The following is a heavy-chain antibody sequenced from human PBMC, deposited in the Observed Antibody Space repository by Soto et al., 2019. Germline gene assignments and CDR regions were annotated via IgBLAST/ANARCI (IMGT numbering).Heavy chain of an antibody. J-gene: IGHJ6*02. D-gene: IGHD2-2*01. V-gene: IGHV1-69*13. CDR1: GGPFSSYA. CDR2: IIPIFGTA. CDR3: ARDPDAAAMVSVYYYGMDV. Sequence: SVKVFCKASGGPFSSYAISWVRQAPGQGLEWMGGIIPIFGTANYAQKFQGRVTITADESTSTAYMELSSLRSEDTAVYYCARDPDAAAMVSVYYYGMDVWGQGTTVTVSS.